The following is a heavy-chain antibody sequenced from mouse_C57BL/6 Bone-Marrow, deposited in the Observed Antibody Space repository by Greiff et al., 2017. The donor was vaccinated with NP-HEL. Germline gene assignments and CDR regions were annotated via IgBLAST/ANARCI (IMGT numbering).Heavy chain of an antibody. D-gene: IGHD2-1*01. CDR1: GYTFTSSW. V-gene: IGHV1-64*01. CDR3: GPPVYPLMDY. J-gene: IGHJ4*01. CDR2: IHPISGCT. Sequence: QVQLQQPGAKLVKPGASVKLSCKASGYTFTSSWMHWVKRRPGQGLEWIGMIHPISGCTNYNEKFKSRATLTVDKSSSTAYMQLSSLTSEDSAVYYCGPPVYPLMDYWGQGTSVTVSS.